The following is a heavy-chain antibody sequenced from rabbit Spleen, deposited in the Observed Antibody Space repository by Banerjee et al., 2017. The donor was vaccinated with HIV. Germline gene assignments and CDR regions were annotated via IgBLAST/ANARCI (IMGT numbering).Heavy chain of an antibody. Sequence: QSLEESGGDLVKPGASLTLTCIASGVSFSGNSYMCWVRQAPGKGLEWIVCIDAGSSGFTYFANWAKGRFTISKTSSTTVTLQMTSLTAADTATYICARDLVTVIGWNFNLWGPGTLVTVS. CDR1: GVSFSGNSY. CDR2: IDAGSSGFT. CDR3: ARDLVTVIGWNFNL. V-gene: IGHV1S40*01. D-gene: IGHD5-1*01. J-gene: IGHJ4*01.